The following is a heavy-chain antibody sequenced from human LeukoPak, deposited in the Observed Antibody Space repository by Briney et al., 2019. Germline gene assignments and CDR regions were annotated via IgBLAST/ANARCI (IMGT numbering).Heavy chain of an antibody. CDR2: INPNSGGT. Sequence: GASVKVSCKASGYTFTGYYMHWVRQAPGQGLEWMGWINPNSGGTNYAQKFQGRVTMTRDTSISTAYMELSRLRSDDTAVYYCARDPLTGPSQTFDYWGQGTLVTVSS. CDR1: GYTFTGYY. CDR3: ARDPLTGPSQTFDY. J-gene: IGHJ4*02. V-gene: IGHV1-2*02. D-gene: IGHD3-9*01.